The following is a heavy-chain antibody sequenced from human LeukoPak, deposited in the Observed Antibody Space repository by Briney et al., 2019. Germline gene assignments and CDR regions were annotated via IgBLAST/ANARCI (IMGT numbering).Heavy chain of an antibody. CDR2: INPNSGGT. CDR1: GYTFTGYY. J-gene: IGHJ4*02. Sequence: ASVKVSCKASGYTFTGYYMHWVRPAPGQGLEWMGWINPNSGGTNYAQKFQGRVTMTRDTYISTDYMELSRLTSDDTAVYYCARAPNNWNDLIVAYWGQGTLVTVSS. V-gene: IGHV1-2*02. D-gene: IGHD1-1*01. CDR3: ARAPNNWNDLIVAY.